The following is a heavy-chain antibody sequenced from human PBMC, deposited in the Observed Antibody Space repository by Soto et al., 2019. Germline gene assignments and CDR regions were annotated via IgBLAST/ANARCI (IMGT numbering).Heavy chain of an antibody. CDR1: GINFNSAW. J-gene: IGHJ4*02. CDR3: TTLKGY. V-gene: IGHV3-15*07. CDR2: IRSKADGGTT. Sequence: EVQLLESGGGLVKPGGSLRLSCAASGINFNSAWMNWVRQAPGKGLEWVGRIRSKADGGTTDYAAPVKGRFTISRDDSKDTLYLQMNSLLTEDTAVYYCTTLKGYWGQGTLVTVSS.